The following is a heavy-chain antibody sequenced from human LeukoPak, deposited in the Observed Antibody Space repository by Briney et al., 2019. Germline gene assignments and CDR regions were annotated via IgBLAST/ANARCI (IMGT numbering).Heavy chain of an antibody. V-gene: IGHV1-18*01. D-gene: IGHD3-22*01. CDR1: GYTFTSYG. Sequence: ASVKVSCKASGYTFTSYGIGWVRQAPGQGLEWMGWITTYNGKTNYAQNLQGRVTMTTDTSTSTAYMELWSLRSDDTAVYYCARDWGYYSDTSGYSDYWGQGTLVTVSS. J-gene: IGHJ4*02. CDR2: ITTYNGKT. CDR3: ARDWGYYSDTSGYSDY.